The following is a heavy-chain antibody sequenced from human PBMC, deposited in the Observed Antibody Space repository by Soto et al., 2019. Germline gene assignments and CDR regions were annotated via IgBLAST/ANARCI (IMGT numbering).Heavy chain of an antibody. V-gene: IGHV1-8*02. J-gene: IGHJ4*02. D-gene: IGHD4-17*01. CDR1: GGTFSSYA. Sequence: VKVSCKDSGGTFSSYAISWVRQAPGQGLEWMGWMNPNSGKTGYAQKFQGRVTMTRNTSISTAYMELSSLRSEDTAVYYCARRHDYGDHFDYWGQGTLVTVSS. CDR3: ARRHDYGDHFDY. CDR2: MNPNSGKT.